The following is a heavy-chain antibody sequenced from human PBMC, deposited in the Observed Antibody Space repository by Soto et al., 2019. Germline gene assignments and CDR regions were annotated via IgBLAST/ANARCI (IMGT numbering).Heavy chain of an antibody. Sequence: EVQLVESGGGLVKPGGSLRLSCAASGFTFSSYSMNWVRQAPGKGLEWVSSISSSSNYIYYADSMKGRFTISRDNAKNSLYLQMNSVRAEDTAVYYCARALVGATIWGQGTLVTVSS. CDR2: ISSSSNYI. J-gene: IGHJ4*02. D-gene: IGHD1-26*01. CDR3: ARALVGATI. CDR1: GFTFSSYS. V-gene: IGHV3-21*01.